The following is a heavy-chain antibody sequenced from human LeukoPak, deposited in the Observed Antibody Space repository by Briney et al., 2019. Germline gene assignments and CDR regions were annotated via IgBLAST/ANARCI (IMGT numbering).Heavy chain of an antibody. V-gene: IGHV3-7*01. CDR3: ARGETMDV. Sequence: GGSLRLSCASLDFSFETYWMSWVRQAPGKGPQWVANINEDGTEKHYVGSVRGRFTTSRDNAKSSLHLQMNSLRPDDLGVYYCARGETMDVWGKGTMVTVSS. D-gene: IGHD5-24*01. CDR2: INEDGTEK. J-gene: IGHJ6*03. CDR1: DFSFETYW.